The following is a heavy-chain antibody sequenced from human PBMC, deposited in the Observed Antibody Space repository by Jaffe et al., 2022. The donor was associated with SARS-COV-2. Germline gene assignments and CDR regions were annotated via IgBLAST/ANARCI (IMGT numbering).Heavy chain of an antibody. CDR1: GGSISSYY. CDR2: IYYSGST. Sequence: QVQLQESGPGLVKPSETLSLTCTVSGGSISSYYWSWIRQPPGKGLEWIGYIYYSGSTNYNPSLKSRVTISVDTSKNQFSLKLSSVTAADTAVYYCARRSVTVFDYGMDVWGQGTTVTVSS. CDR3: ARRSVTVFDYGMDV. J-gene: IGHJ6*02. V-gene: IGHV4-59*01. D-gene: IGHD2-21*02.